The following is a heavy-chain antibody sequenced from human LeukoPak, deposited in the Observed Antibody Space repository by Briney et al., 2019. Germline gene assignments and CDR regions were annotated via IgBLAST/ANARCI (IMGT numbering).Heavy chain of an antibody. CDR1: GFTFSGSA. D-gene: IGHD3-3*01. CDR3: TSLRSGYYGSDYFDY. J-gene: IGHJ4*02. V-gene: IGHV3-73*01. Sequence: GGSLRLSCATSGFTFSGSAMHWVRQASRKGLEWVGRIRSKANSYATAYAASVKGRFTISRDDSKNTAYLQMNSLKTEDTAVYYCTSLRSGYYGSDYFDYWGQGTLVTVSS. CDR2: IRSKANSYAT.